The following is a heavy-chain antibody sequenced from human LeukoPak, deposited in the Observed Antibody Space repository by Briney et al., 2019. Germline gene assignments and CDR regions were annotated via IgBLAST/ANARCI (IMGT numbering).Heavy chain of an antibody. D-gene: IGHD2/OR15-2a*01. J-gene: IGHJ4*02. Sequence: GASVTVSCTASGYIFNNYGITWVRQAPGQGLEWMGWISADHGNTNYAQNLQGRVTLTTDTSTSTAYMELRSLRSDDTAVYYCARDCKSDYWGQGTLVTVSS. V-gene: IGHV1-18*01. CDR2: ISADHGNT. CDR1: GYIFNNYG. CDR3: ARDCKSDY.